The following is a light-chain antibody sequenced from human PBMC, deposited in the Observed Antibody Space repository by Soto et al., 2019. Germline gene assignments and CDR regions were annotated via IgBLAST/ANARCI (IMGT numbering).Light chain of an antibody. V-gene: IGKV3-15*01. CDR2: GAS. J-gene: IGKJ1*01. CDR3: HRRKT. Sequence: EIGMTQSPATLSVSPGERATLSCRASQSVSSNLAWYQQKPDQAPRLLIHGASTRATGIPARFSGSGSGTDFTLTISSLQSDDFAIDLCHRRKTFGQEIKVAIK. CDR1: QSVSSN.